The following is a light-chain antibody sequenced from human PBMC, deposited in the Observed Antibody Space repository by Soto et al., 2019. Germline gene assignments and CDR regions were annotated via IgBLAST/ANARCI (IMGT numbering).Light chain of an antibody. Sequence: EIVMTQSPATLSVSPGERATISCRASQSVSSNLAWYQKKPGQAPRLLIYGASTRATGIPARFSGSGSGTEFTLIISSLQSEDFVVYYCQQYNNWPRTFGQGTKVEIK. V-gene: IGKV3-15*01. CDR1: QSVSSN. CDR3: QQYNNWPRT. CDR2: GAS. J-gene: IGKJ1*01.